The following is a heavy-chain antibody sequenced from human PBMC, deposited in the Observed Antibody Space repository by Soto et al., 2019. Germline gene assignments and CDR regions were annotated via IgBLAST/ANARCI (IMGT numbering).Heavy chain of an antibody. CDR2: IDPSDSYT. CDR1: GYRFTSYW. D-gene: IGHD3-22*01. Sequence: PGASLKISWRPSGYRFTSYWTAWVRQMPGKGLEWMGRIDPSDSYTNYSPSFQGHVTISADKAISTAYLQWSSLKASDTAMYYCARLLYDSDAFDIWGQGAMVTVSS. J-gene: IGHJ3*02. CDR3: ARLLYDSDAFDI. V-gene: IGHV5-10-1*01.